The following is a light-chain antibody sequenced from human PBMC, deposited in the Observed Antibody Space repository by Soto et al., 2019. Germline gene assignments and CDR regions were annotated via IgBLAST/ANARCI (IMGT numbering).Light chain of an antibody. V-gene: IGKV1-8*01. CDR2: DAS. CDR3: QQYYSYPLFT. Sequence: AIRMTQSPSSLSASTGDRVTITCRASQGISSYLAWYQQKPGKAPKLLIYDASTLQSGVPSRFRGSGSGTDFTLTISCLQSEDFATYYCQQYYSYPLFTFGPGTKVDIK. CDR1: QGISSY. J-gene: IGKJ3*01.